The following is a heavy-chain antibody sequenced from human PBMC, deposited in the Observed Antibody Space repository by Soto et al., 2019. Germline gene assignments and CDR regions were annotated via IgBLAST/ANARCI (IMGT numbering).Heavy chain of an antibody. V-gene: IGHV3-48*03. D-gene: IGHD4-4*01. CDR2: IGTSGKTI. J-gene: IGHJ6*02. CDR3: ARDPAIYSGKFDYGLDV. Sequence: EVQLVESGGGLVQAGGSLRLFCAVSGFTFSSYEMNWVRQAPGKGLEWVSYIGTSGKTIYYADSVRGRFTISRDNAKNSLYRQMNSLRAEDTAVYFCARDPAIYSGKFDYGLDVWGRGTTVTVSS. CDR1: GFTFSSYE.